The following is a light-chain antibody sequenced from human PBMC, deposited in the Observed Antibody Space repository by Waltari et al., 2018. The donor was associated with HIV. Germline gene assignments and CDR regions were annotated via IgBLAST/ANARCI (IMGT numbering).Light chain of an antibody. CDR2: KDR. Sequence: SYELTQPPSVSVSPGQTASITSSGDKLEDKYVCWYQQKPGQSPGLVLYKDRERPSGIPRRFSGSNSGNTATLTISGTQATDEADYFCQAWDGSNGVFGGGTKLTVL. CDR3: QAWDGSNGV. CDR1: KLEDKY. V-gene: IGLV3-1*01. J-gene: IGLJ3*02.